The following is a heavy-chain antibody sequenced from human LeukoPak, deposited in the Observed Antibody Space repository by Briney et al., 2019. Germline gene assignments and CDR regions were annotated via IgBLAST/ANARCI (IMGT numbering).Heavy chain of an antibody. CDR1: GGSISSGGYS. J-gene: IGHJ5*02. D-gene: IGHD2-21*02. CDR2: IYHSGST. V-gene: IGHV4-30-2*01. CDR3: ARGDHCGGDCQLPNWFDP. Sequence: PSQTLSLTCAVSGGSISSGGYSWSWIRQPPGKGLEWIGYIYHSGSTYYNPSLKSRVTISVDRSKNQFSLKLSSVTAADTAVYYCARGDHCGGDCQLPNWFDPWGQGTLVTVSS.